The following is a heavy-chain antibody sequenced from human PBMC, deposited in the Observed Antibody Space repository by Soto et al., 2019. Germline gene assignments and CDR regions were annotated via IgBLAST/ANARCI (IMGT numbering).Heavy chain of an antibody. J-gene: IGHJ3*02. CDR3: TREGPMTGTGAFDI. Sequence: PSETLSLTCTVSGGSISSYYWSWIRQPPGKGLEWIGYIYYSGSTNYNPSLKSRVTISVDTSKNQFSLKLSSVTAADTAVYYCTREGPMTGTGAFDIWGQGTMVTVSS. CDR1: GGSISSYY. CDR2: IYYSGST. D-gene: IGHD1-1*01. V-gene: IGHV4-59*12.